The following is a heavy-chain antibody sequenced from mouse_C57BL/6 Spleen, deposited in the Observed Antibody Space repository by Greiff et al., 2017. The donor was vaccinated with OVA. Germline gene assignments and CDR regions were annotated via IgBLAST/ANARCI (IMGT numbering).Heavy chain of an antibody. J-gene: IGHJ2*01. CDR3: ARGGTVVGYFDY. CDR2: IYPGSGNT. CDR1: GYTFTDYY. Sequence: QVHVKQSGAELVRPGASVKLSCKASGYTFTDYYINWVKQRPGQGLEWIARIYPGSGNTYYNEKFKGKATLTAEKSSSTAYMQLSSLTSEDSAVYFCARGGTVVGYFDYWGQGTTLTVSS. D-gene: IGHD1-1*01. V-gene: IGHV1-76*01.